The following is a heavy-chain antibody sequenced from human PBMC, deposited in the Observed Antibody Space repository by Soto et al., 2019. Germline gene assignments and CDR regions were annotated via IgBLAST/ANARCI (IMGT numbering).Heavy chain of an antibody. Sequence: GGSLRLSCAASGFTFSGSAMHWVRQASGKGLEWVGRIRSKANSYATAYAASVKGRFTISRDDSKNTAYLQMNSLKTEDTAVYYCTRRRSAITGTNSYYYMDVWGKGTTVTVSS. CDR1: GFTFSGSA. J-gene: IGHJ6*03. D-gene: IGHD1-20*01. V-gene: IGHV3-73*01. CDR3: TRRRSAITGTNSYYYMDV. CDR2: IRSKANSYAT.